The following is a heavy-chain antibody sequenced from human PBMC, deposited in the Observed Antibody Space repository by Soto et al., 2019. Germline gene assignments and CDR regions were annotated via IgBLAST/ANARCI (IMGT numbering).Heavy chain of an antibody. V-gene: IGHV4-31*03. Sequence: QVQLQESGPGLVKPSQTLSLTCTVSGGSISSGVYYWSWIRQHPGKVLEWLGYIYYSGSTYYNPSLKSRVTISVDTSKNQFSLKLSSVTAEDTAVYYCARVGGINWFDPWGQGTLFTVSS. J-gene: IGHJ5*02. CDR2: IYYSGST. D-gene: IGHD1-20*01. CDR3: ARVGGINWFDP. CDR1: GGSISSGVYY.